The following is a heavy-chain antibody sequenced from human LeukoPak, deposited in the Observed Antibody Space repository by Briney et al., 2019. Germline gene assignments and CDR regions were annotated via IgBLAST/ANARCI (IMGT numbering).Heavy chain of an antibody. J-gene: IGHJ3*02. Sequence: GGSLRLSCAASGFTFSGSTKNWVRQAPGKGLEWVSFISTSSSYIYYADSVRGRFTISRDNAKNSLYLQMNSLRAEDTAVYYCAKDDEPIMIVVVYDAFDIWGQGTMVTVSS. V-gene: IGHV3-21*04. CDR3: AKDDEPIMIVVVYDAFDI. D-gene: IGHD3-22*01. CDR1: GFTFSGST. CDR2: ISTSSSYI.